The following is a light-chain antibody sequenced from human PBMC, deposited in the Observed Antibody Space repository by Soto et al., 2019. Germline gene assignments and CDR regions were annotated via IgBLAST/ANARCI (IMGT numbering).Light chain of an antibody. CDR2: EGS. CDR3: SSYTTSSTHYV. Sequence: QSALTQPASVSGSPGQSITISCTGTSSDVGSYNLVSWYQQHPGKAPKLMIYEGSKRPSGVSNRFSGSKSGNTASLTISGLQAEDEADYYCSSYTTSSTHYVFGTGTKVTVL. V-gene: IGLV2-14*02. CDR1: SSDVGSYNL. J-gene: IGLJ1*01.